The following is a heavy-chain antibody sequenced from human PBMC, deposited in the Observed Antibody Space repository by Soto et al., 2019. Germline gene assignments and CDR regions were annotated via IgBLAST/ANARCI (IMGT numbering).Heavy chain of an antibody. Sequence: QVQLVESGGGLVKPGGSLRLSCAASGFTFSGYYMSWIRQAPGKGLEWVSYISSGGSTIYYVDSVKGRFTISRDNAKNALYQQMNRLSPGDAAVYNCACAHRGDYWGQGTPVTVSS. J-gene: IGHJ4*02. V-gene: IGHV3-11*01. CDR1: GFTFSGYY. CDR2: ISSGGSTI. CDR3: ACAHRGDY.